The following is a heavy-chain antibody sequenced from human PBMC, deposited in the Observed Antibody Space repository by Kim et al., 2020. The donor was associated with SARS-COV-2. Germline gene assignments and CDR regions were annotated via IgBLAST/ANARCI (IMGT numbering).Heavy chain of an antibody. Sequence: KRRVTLSVDTSKNRFSLKLSSVTAADTAVYYCARESYYYDSSGYYRHFDYWGQGTLVTVSS. J-gene: IGHJ4*02. V-gene: IGHV4-59*01. CDR3: ARESYYYDSSGYYRHFDY. D-gene: IGHD3-22*01.